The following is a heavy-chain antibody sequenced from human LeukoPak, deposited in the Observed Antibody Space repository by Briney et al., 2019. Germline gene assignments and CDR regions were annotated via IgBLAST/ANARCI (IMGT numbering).Heavy chain of an antibody. CDR1: GFTFSSYA. Sequence: GGSMRLSCAASGFTFSSYAMSWVRQAPGKGLEWVSSISGDSGGTYYADSVKGRFTISRDNSKNTLYLQMNSLRAEDTAVYYCAKISYDSSGYYYFDYWGQGTLVTVSS. CDR2: ISGDSGGT. J-gene: IGHJ4*02. V-gene: IGHV3-23*01. D-gene: IGHD3-22*01. CDR3: AKISYDSSGYYYFDY.